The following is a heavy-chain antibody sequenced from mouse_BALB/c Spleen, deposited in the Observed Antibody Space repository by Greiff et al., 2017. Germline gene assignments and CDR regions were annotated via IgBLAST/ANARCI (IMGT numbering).Heavy chain of an antibody. Sequence: QVQLQQSAAELARPGASVKMSCKASGYTFTSYTMHWVKQRPGQGLEWIGYINPSSGYTEYNQKFKDKTTLTADKSSSTAYMQLSSLTSEDSAVYYCARSKYGNYVKDYAMDYWGQGTSVTVSS. CDR2: INPSSGYT. V-gene: IGHV1-4*02. CDR3: ARSKYGNYVKDYAMDY. D-gene: IGHD2-10*02. CDR1: GYTFTSYT. J-gene: IGHJ4*01.